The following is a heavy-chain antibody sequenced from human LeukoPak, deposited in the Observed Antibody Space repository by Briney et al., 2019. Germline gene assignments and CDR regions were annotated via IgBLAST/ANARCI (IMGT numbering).Heavy chain of an antibody. J-gene: IGHJ1*01. Sequence: PSETLSLTCAVYGGSFSGYYWSWFRQPPGKGLEWIGEINHSGSTNYNPSLKSGVTISVDTSKNQFSLKVTSVTAADTAVYYCARPRLPTAGSPSQYWSQGTLVTVSS. CDR1: GGSFSGYY. CDR2: INHSGST. V-gene: IGHV4-34*01. CDR3: ARPRLPTAGSPSQY. D-gene: IGHD3-10*01.